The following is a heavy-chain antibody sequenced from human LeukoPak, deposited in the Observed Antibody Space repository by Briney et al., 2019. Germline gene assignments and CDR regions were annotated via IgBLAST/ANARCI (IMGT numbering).Heavy chain of an antibody. D-gene: IGHD3-10*01. Sequence: ASVKVSCKASRDTFSRYGITWVRQAPGQGLEWMGWISGYNDKTNYAQKFQGRVTMTTDISTTTAYMELRSLRSDDTALYYCAIVSLVRGDIGFWFYPWGQGTLVTVSS. CDR1: RDTFSRYG. V-gene: IGHV1-18*01. CDR2: ISGYNDKT. J-gene: IGHJ5*02. CDR3: AIVSLVRGDIGFWFYP.